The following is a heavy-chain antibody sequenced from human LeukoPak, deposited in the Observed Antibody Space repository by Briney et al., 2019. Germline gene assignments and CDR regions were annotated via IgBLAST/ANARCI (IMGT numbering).Heavy chain of an antibody. CDR3: AREIPSDAFDI. D-gene: IGHD2-2*02. V-gene: IGHV4-31*03. CDR2: IYYSGST. Sequence: SETLSLTCTVSGVSISSGGYYWSWIRQHPGKGLEWIGYIYYSGSTYYNPSLKSRVTISVDTSKNQFSLKLSSVTAADTAVYYCAREIPSDAFDIWGQGTMVTVSS. CDR1: GVSISSGGYY. J-gene: IGHJ3*02.